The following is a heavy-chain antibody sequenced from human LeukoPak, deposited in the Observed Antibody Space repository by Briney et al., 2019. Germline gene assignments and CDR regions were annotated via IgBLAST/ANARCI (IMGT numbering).Heavy chain of an antibody. CDR1: GYTVTSYY. CDR2: VSPYNDNT. V-gene: IGHV1-18*04. D-gene: IGHD4-17*01. CDR3: AREGHDYGDNTPDY. Sequence: ASVKVSCKASGYTVTSYYMHWVRQAPGQGLEWMGWVSPYNDNTNYAQNFQGRVTMTTDTSTNLAYMELRSLRYDDTAVYYCAREGHDYGDNTPDYWGRGTLVTVSS. J-gene: IGHJ4*02.